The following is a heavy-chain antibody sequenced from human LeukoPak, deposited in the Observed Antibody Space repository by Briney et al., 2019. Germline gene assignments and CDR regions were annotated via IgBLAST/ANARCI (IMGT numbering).Heavy chain of an antibody. Sequence: PGGSLRLSCAASGFTFSSYAMHWVRQAPGKGLEWVAVISYDGSNKYYADSVKGRFTISRDNSKNTLYLQMNSLRAEDTAVYYCAREGSPSYWGQGTLVTVSS. CDR1: GFTFSSYA. CDR3: AREGSPSY. V-gene: IGHV3-30-3*01. CDR2: ISYDGSNK. J-gene: IGHJ4*02.